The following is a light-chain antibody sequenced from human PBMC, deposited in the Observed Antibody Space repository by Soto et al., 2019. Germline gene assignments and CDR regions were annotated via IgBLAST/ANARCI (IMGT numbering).Light chain of an antibody. CDR3: SSYTSSSTGV. J-gene: IGLJ1*01. CDR1: SSDVGGYNY. CDR2: DVS. V-gene: IGLV2-14*01. Sequence: QSALTQPASVSGSPGQSITISCTGTSSDVGGYNYVSWYQQHPGKAPKLMIYDVSNRPSGVSNRFSGSKSGNTASLTISGLQAEDEADYYCSSYTSSSTGVFGTGTMLTVL.